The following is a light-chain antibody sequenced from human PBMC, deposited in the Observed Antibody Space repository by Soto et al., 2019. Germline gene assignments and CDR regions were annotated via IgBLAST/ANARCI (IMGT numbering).Light chain of an antibody. CDR1: SSNIGVNI. J-gene: IGLJ2*01. Sequence: QSVLTQPPSASGAPGQTVTISCSGTSSNIGVNIVNWYQQLPGAAPKLLIYSTHQRPSGVPDRFSGSKSGTSASLAISGLQSEDEADYYCAAWDDRLIGVIFGGGTKLTVL. V-gene: IGLV1-44*01. CDR2: STH. CDR3: AAWDDRLIGVI.